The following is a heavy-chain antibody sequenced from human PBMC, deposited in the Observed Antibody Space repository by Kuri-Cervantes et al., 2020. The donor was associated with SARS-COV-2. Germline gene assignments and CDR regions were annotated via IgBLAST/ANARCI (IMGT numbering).Heavy chain of an antibody. Sequence: SETLSLTCAVDGGSFSDFSWNWIRQSPGKGLECIGEIYHSGNTNYNPSLKSRVTISIDTSKNQFSLKLSSVTAADTAVYYCARGSFEFSISSLVSFFFDYWGQGNLVTVSS. D-gene: IGHD6-6*01. J-gene: IGHJ4*02. CDR3: ARGSFEFSISSLVSFFFDY. CDR2: IYHSGNT. V-gene: IGHV4-34*01. CDR1: GGSFSDFS.